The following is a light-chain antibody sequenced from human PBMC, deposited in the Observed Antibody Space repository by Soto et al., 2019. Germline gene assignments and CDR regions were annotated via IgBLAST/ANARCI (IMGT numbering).Light chain of an antibody. CDR1: SSDVGGYNY. J-gene: IGLJ1*01. Sequence: QSALTQPASVSGSPGQSITISCTGTSSDVGGYNYVSWYQQHPGKAPKLMIYEVSNRPSGVSNRFSGSKSGNTASLTISGLQAEDEADYYCRSYTRSSTYVFGHGTKVTV. V-gene: IGLV2-14*01. CDR2: EVS. CDR3: RSYTRSSTYV.